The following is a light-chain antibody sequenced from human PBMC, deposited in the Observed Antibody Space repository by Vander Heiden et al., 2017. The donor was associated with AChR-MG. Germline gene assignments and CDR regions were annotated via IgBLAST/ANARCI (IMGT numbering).Light chain of an antibody. CDR1: SSDVGGYDY. V-gene: IGLV2-14*01. Sequence: QSALTQPASMSGSPGQSITISCTGTSSDVGGYDYVSWYQQHPGKAPTLMIYDVSNRPSGVSNRFSGSKSGNTASLTISGLQAEDEADYYCSSYTSRTTLVFGTGTKVTVL. CDR3: SSYTSRTTLV. J-gene: IGLJ1*01. CDR2: DVS.